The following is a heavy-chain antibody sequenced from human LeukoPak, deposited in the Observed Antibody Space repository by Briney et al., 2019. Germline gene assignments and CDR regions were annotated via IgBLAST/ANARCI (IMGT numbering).Heavy chain of an antibody. D-gene: IGHD6-19*01. CDR2: ISTYNGNT. CDR3: ARDQIRKAVAANWFDP. Sequence: ASVKVSCKASGYTFTSYGISWVRQAPGQGLEWMGWISTYNGNTNYAQKLQDRVTMTTDTSTNTASLELRNLRSDDTAVYYCARDQIRKAVAANWFDPWGQGTLVTVSS. CDR1: GYTFTSYG. J-gene: IGHJ5*02. V-gene: IGHV1-18*01.